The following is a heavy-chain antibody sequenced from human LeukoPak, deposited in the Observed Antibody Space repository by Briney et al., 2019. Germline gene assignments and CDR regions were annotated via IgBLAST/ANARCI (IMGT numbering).Heavy chain of an antibody. D-gene: IGHD5-12*01. Sequence: PETLSLTCTVSGGSISSSSYYWGWILQPPGKGLEWIGSIYYSGSTYYNPSLKSRVTISVDTSKNQFSLKLSSVTAADTAVYYCARHGYHEVVYWGQGTLVTVSS. CDR1: GGSISSSSYY. V-gene: IGHV4-39*01. CDR2: IYYSGST. J-gene: IGHJ4*02. CDR3: ARHGYHEVVY.